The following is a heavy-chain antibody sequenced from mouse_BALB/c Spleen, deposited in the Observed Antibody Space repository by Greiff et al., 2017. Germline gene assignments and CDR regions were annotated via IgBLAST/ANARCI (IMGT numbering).Heavy chain of an antibody. CDR3: TRAGDAPYAMDY. CDR2: IYPSDSYT. CDR1: GYTFTSYW. Sequence: QVQLQQPGAELVRPGASVKLSCKASGYTFTSYWINWVKQRPGQGLEWIGNIYPSDSYTNYNQKFKDKATLTVDKSSSTAYMQLSSPTSEDSAVYYCTRAGDAPYAMDYWGQGTSVTVSS. V-gene: IGHV1-69*02. J-gene: IGHJ4*01.